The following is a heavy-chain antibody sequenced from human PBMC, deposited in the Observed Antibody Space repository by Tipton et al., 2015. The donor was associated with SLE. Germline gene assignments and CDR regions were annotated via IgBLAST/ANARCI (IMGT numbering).Heavy chain of an antibody. V-gene: IGHV6-1*01. CDR3: ARQGITILRGRGTMGFVY. D-gene: IGHD3-10*01. J-gene: IGHJ4*02. CDR1: GDSVSSNSAA. CDR2: TYFRSKWYH. Sequence: GLVKPSQTLSLTCTISGDSVSSNSAAWNWIRQSPSRGLEWPGRTYFRSKWYHDYAVSVKSRITVNPDTSRNQFALQLNSVTPEDTAVYYCARQGITILRGRGTMGFVYWGQGTLVTVSS.